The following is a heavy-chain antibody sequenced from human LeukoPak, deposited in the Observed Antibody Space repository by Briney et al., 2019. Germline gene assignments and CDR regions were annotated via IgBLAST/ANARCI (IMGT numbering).Heavy chain of an antibody. CDR2: ISASGGST. J-gene: IGHJ4*02. D-gene: IGHD3-10*01. CDR1: GFTFSHYA. Sequence: GGSLRLSCAASGFTFSHYAMSWVRQAPGKGLEWVSAISASGGSTFYADSVKGRFTISRDNSKNTLYLQMNSLRAEDTAVYYCARVTYGSGSKWGQGTLVTVSS. V-gene: IGHV3-23*01. CDR3: ARVTYGSGSK.